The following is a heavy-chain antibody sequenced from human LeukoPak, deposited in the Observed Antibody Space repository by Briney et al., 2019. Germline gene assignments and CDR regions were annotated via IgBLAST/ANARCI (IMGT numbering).Heavy chain of an antibody. CDR2: ISYDGSNK. CDR1: GFTFSSYG. D-gene: IGHD4-23*01. J-gene: IGHJ3*02. Sequence: GALRLSCAASGFTFSSYGMHWVRQAPGKGLEWVAVISYDGSNKYYADSVKGRFTISRDNSKNTLYLQMNSLRAEDTAVYYCARDSGTVVPDAFDIWGQGTMVTVSS. CDR3: ARDSGTVVPDAFDI. V-gene: IGHV3-30*03.